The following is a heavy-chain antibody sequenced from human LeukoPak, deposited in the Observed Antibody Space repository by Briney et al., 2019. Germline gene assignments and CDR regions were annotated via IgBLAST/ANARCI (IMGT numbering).Heavy chain of an antibody. CDR1: GFTFSTYS. CDR3: ARDRGGAYDFWSGYYTGYFDY. CDR2: ITSSSTTI. D-gene: IGHD3-3*01. J-gene: IGHJ4*02. V-gene: IGHV3-48*01. Sequence: PGGSLRLSCAASGFTFSTYSMNWVRQAPGMGLEWVSSITSSSTTIYYADSVKGRFTISRDNAKNSLYLQMNSLRAEDTAVYYCARDRGGAYDFWSGYYTGYFDYWGQGTLVPVSS.